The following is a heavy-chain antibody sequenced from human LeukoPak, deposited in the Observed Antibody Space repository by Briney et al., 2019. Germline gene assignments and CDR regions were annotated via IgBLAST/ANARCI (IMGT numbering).Heavy chain of an antibody. J-gene: IGHJ3*02. V-gene: IGHV3-30*18. D-gene: IGHD6-19*01. CDR3: AKELLSEWLAQGFRAFDI. CDR1: GFTFSSFG. CDR2: ISYVGSNK. Sequence: GGSLRLSCSASGFTFSSFGMHWGRQCPGKGVVWVAVISYVGSNKYFADSVKGRFTISRDNSKNTLYLQMNSLRAEHTAVYYCAKELLSEWLAQGFRAFDIWGQGTMVTVSS.